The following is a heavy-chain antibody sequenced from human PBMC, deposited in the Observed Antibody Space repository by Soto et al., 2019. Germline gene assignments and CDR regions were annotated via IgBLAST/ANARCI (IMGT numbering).Heavy chain of an antibody. J-gene: IGHJ4*02. CDR1: GYSISSGYY. V-gene: IGHV4-38-2*01. CDR2: IYYSGST. Sequence: SETLSLTCAVSGYSISSGYYWGWIRQPPVKGPELIWSIYYSGSTYYNPSLKSRVTISVDTSKNQFSLKLSSVTAADTTVYYCARWELLTEGFDYWGQGTLVTVSS. CDR3: ARWELLTEGFDY. D-gene: IGHD1-26*01.